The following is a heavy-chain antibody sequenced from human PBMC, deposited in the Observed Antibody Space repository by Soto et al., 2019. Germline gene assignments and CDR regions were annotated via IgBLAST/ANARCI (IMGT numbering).Heavy chain of an antibody. CDR1: GGSISDSDW. D-gene: IGHD2-15*01. CDR2: MLYSGLT. V-gene: IGHV4-39*01. CDR3: APLSVSLSGPYGIHV. Sequence: PSETLSLTCVVSGGSISDSDWWSWIRQPPGKGLEWIGSMLYSGLTYYNPSLKSRVTLSVDTSKNQFSVRLNSVTASDTAVYYCAPLSVSLSGPYGIHVWGQGTTVTVSS. J-gene: IGHJ6*02.